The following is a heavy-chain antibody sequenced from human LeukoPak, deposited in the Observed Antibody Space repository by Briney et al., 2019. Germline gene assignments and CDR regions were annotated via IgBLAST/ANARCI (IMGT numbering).Heavy chain of an antibody. J-gene: IGHJ4*02. D-gene: IGHD4-17*01. Sequence: SETLSLTCTVSGDSISSSSYYWGWIRQPPGKGLEWIGSIYYSGSTYYNPSLKSRVTISVDTSKNQFSLKLSSVTAADTAVYYCARQMGYGDYSKFDYWGQGTLVTVSS. CDR1: GDSISSSSYY. CDR2: IYYSGST. V-gene: IGHV4-39*01. CDR3: ARQMGYGDYSKFDY.